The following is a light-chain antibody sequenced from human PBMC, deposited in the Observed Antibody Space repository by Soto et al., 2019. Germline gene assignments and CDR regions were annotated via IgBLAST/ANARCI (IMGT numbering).Light chain of an antibody. J-gene: IGLJ1*01. CDR1: SSDVGGYNY. V-gene: IGLV2-14*01. CDR2: DVS. Sequence: QSVLTQPASVSGSPGQSITISCTGTSSDVGGYNYVSWYQQHPGKAPKLMIYDVSNWPSGVSNRFSGSKSGNTASLTISGLQAGDEADYYCSSYTSSSTYVFGTGTKVTVL. CDR3: SSYTSSSTYV.